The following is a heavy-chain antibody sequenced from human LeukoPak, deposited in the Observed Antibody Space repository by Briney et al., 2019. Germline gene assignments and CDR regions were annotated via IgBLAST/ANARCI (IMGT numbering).Heavy chain of an antibody. V-gene: IGHV3-7*04. Sequence: GGSLRLSCAASGFSFSAYWMAWVRQAPGKGLEWVANIRPDGSEKFYVDSVKGRITISRDNAKNSLYLQINSLRAEDTSVYYCARDGGYYGPDYWGQGTTVTVSS. D-gene: IGHD3-10*01. J-gene: IGHJ4*02. CDR3: ARDGGYYGPDY. CDR2: IRPDGSEK. CDR1: GFSFSAYW.